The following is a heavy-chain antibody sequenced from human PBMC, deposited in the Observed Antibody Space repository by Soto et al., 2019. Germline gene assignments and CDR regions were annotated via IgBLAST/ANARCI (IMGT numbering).Heavy chain of an antibody. Sequence: ASVKVSCKASGYIFSNYGISWVRQAPGQGLEWMGWISTYNANTYYAQKFQGRVTMTTDTSTSTAYMELRSLRSDDTAVFYCAREPDGSSWSSVEYWQYWCQGSRVTVSS. CDR3: AREPDGSSWSSVEYWQY. CDR1: GYIFSNYG. J-gene: IGHJ1*01. V-gene: IGHV1-18*01. CDR2: ISTYNANT. D-gene: IGHD6-13*01.